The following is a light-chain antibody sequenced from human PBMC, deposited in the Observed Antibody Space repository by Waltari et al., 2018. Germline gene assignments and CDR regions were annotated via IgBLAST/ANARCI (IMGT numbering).Light chain of an antibody. CDR2: TNF. CDR1: SPNLGADSD. J-gene: IGLJ2*01. CDR3: QSYDSSLSAVV. V-gene: IGLV1-40*01. Sequence: QSVLPPSPSVSGAPGQRVPISCPVSSPNLGADSDVNWYQVLPGAAPKLLIYTNFNRPSGVPDRFSGTRSGTSASLAITGLRPEDEGDYYCQSYDSSLSAVVFGGGTKVTVL.